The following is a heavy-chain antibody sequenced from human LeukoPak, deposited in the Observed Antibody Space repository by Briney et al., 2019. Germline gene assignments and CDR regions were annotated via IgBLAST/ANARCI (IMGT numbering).Heavy chain of an antibody. V-gene: IGHV1-69*06. J-gene: IGHJ4*02. D-gene: IGHD5-18*01. Sequence: SVKVSCKASGGTFSSYAISWVRQAPGQGLEWMGGIIPIFGTANYAQKFQGRVTITADKSTSTAYMELSSLRSEDTAVYYCARARDSYGYVVNYYSDYWGQGTLVTVSS. CDR3: ARARDSYGYVVNYYSDY. CDR2: IIPIFGTA. CDR1: GGTFSSYA.